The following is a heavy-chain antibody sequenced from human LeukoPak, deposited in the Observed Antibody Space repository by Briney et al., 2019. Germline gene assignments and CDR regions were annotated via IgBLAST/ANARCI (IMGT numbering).Heavy chain of an antibody. CDR3: ARGGWLQLVDY. Sequence: PSETLSLTCTVSGGSISSGSYYWSWIRQPAGKGLEWIGRTYTSGSTNYNPSLKSRVTISVDTSKNQFSLKLSSVTAADTAVYYCARGGWLQLVDYWGQGTLVTVSS. CDR2: TYTSGST. CDR1: GGSISSGSYY. V-gene: IGHV4-61*02. D-gene: IGHD5-24*01. J-gene: IGHJ4*02.